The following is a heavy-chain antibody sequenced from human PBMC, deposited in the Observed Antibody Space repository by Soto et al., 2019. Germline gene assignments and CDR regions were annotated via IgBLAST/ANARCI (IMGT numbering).Heavy chain of an antibody. CDR2: ISAYNGNT. V-gene: IGHV1-18*01. D-gene: IGHD3-3*01. CDR1: GYTFTSYG. CDR3: ARDRASAYLINIERGGVVIPFRSFDY. Sequence: GASVKVSCKASGYTFTSYGISWVRQAPGQGLEWMGWISAYNGNTNYAQKLQGRVTMTTDTSTSTAYMELRSLRSDDTAVYYCARDRASAYLINIERGGVVIPFRSFDYWGQGTLVTVSS. J-gene: IGHJ4*02.